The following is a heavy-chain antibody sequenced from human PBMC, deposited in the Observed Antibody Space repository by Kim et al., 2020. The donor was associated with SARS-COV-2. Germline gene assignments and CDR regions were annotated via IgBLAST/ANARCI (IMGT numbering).Heavy chain of an antibody. D-gene: IGHD3-10*01. CDR2: IRGGGADQ. CDR3: ARDGYGSGSFYSLSIDC. J-gene: IGHJ4*02. CDR1: GFTFGNHA. Sequence: GGSLRLSCVASGFTFGNHAMNWVRQAPGKGLEWVSGIRGGGADQNYADSVKGRFTISRDNYKKTLCLQMNSLRAEDTAVYYCARDGYGSGSFYSLSIDCWGQGIQVTVSS. V-gene: IGHV3-23*01.